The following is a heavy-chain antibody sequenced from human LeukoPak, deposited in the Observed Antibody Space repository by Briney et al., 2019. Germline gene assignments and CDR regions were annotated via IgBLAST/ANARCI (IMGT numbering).Heavy chain of an antibody. Sequence: PSETLSLTCTISGGSISSYYWSWIRQPAGKGLEWIGRIYNTGSTSYNPSLKSRVTMSVDTSKNQFSLKLSSVTAADTAVYYCARAPGLLSGYFDLGAHGTLVTFPS. CDR1: GGSISSYY. J-gene: IGHJ2*01. D-gene: IGHD3-16*02. CDR2: IYNTGST. V-gene: IGHV4-4*07. CDR3: ARAPGLLSGYFDL.